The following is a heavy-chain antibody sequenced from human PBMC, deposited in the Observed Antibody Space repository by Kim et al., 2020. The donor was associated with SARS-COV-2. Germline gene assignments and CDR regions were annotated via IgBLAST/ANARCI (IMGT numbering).Heavy chain of an antibody. CDR2: LYSGGLT. V-gene: IGHV3-53*01. Sequence: GGSLRHSCVGSGFSVINTYMSWVRQAPGKGLEWVSVLYSGGLTYYADSVKGRFTISRDTARNTLYLLMSSLRGDDTAVYYCAQSKGTYLDFWGQGTLVTVSS. CDR3: AQSKGTYLDF. CDR1: GFSVINTY. D-gene: IGHD2-21*01. J-gene: IGHJ4*02.